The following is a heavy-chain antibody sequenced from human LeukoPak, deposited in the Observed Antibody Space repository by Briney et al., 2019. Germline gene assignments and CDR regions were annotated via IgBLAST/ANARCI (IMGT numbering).Heavy chain of an antibody. V-gene: IGHV3-48*03. CDR1: GFTFSSYE. J-gene: IGHJ4*02. CDR2: ISGSSSNF. D-gene: IGHD5-18*01. Sequence: GGALRLSCAASGFTFSSYEMNWVGQARGKGGEGVSAISGSSSNFFYAASVRARFTISRDNPENSLYLQLNTMRAEDTAFYYCARVFRDTAMLFAYWGQGSLVCVSS. CDR3: ARVFRDTAMLFAY.